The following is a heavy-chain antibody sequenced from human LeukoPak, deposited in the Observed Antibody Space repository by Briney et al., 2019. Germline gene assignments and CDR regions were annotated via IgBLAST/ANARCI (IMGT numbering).Heavy chain of an antibody. J-gene: IGHJ6*02. D-gene: IGHD2-15*01. CDR1: GFTFSTYD. CDR2: ISSSSTYI. CDR3: GNINTLDRDYYGVDG. Sequence: GGSLRLSCAASGFTFSTYDMNWVRQGPGMGLEWVSSISSSSTYIYYADSVKGRFTISRDNAKNLLYLQMNSLRAEDTAVYYCGNINTLDRDYYGVDGWGQGTTVTVSS. V-gene: IGHV3-21*01.